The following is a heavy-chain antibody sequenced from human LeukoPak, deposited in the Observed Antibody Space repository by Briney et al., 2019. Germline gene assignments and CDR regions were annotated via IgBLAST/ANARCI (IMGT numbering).Heavy chain of an antibody. CDR1: GYTFTGYY. D-gene: IGHD6-13*01. Sequence: ASVKVSCKASGYTFTGYYMHWVRQAPGQGLEWMGWINPNSGGTNYAQKFQGRVTMTRDTSISTAHMELSRLRSDDTAVYYCARVVAAAGPFDYWGQGTLVTVSS. J-gene: IGHJ4*02. V-gene: IGHV1-2*02. CDR2: INPNSGGT. CDR3: ARVVAAAGPFDY.